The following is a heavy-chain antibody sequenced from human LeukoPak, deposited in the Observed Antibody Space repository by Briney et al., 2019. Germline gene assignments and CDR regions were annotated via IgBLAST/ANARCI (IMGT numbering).Heavy chain of an antibody. CDR3: ARADIVVVVAATRHYYGMDV. Sequence: GGSLRLSCAASGFTFSSYSMNWVRQAPRKGLEWVSYISSSSSTIYYADSVKGRFTISRDNAKNSLYLQMNSLRAEDTAVYYCARADIVVVVAATRHYYGMDVWGQGTTVTVSS. CDR1: GFTFSSYS. CDR2: ISSSSSTI. J-gene: IGHJ6*02. V-gene: IGHV3-48*01. D-gene: IGHD2-15*01.